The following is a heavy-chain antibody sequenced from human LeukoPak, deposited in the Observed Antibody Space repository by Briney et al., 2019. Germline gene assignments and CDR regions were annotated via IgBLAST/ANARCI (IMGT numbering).Heavy chain of an antibody. CDR3: ARGDGSGSYYDY. D-gene: IGHD3-10*01. Sequence: GGSLRLSCAASGFTFSSYAMSWVRQAPGKGLEWVSAISGSGGSTYYADSVKGRFTISRDNSKNTLYLQMNSLRAEDTAVYYCARGDGSGSYYDYWGQGTLVTVSS. J-gene: IGHJ4*02. V-gene: IGHV3-23*01. CDR1: GFTFSSYA. CDR2: ISGSGGST.